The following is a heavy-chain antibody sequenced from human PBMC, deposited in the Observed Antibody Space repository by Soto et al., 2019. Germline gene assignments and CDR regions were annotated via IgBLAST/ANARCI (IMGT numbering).Heavy chain of an antibody. J-gene: IGHJ5*02. Sequence: SETLSLTCTVSDDSISSGVFFWSWFRQHPGRGLQWIAYIDYRGTTYYNPSLRSRTTMSIDASKRHFSLHLTSATPADTAVYYCARLIPIAAAGIADPWGQGSLVTVSS. CDR1: DDSISSGVFF. CDR3: ARLIPIAAAGIADP. D-gene: IGHD6-13*01. V-gene: IGHV4-31*03. CDR2: IDYRGTT.